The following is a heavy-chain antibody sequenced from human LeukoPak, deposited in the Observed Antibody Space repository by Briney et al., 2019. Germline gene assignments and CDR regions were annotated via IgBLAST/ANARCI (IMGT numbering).Heavy chain of an antibody. CDR1: GGSISSYY. J-gene: IGHJ6*04. CDR3: ASPAASAPVPPGYYYGMDV. CDR2: IYYSGST. Sequence: SETLSLTCTVSGGSISSYYWSWIRQPPGKGLEWIGYIYYSGSTNYNPSLKSRVTISVDTSKNQFSLKLSSVTAADTAVYYCASPAASAPVPPGYYYGMDVWGKGTTVTVSS. V-gene: IGHV4-59*01.